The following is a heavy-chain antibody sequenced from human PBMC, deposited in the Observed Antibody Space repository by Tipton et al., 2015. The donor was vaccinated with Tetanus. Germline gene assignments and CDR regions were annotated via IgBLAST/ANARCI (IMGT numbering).Heavy chain of an antibody. Sequence: TLSLTCTVSGASFRNDGYYWSWVRQHPGRGLEWIGYIYYSGSTYYNPSLKSPVTISVDTSKNQFSLTVSSVTAADTAVYYCARTPDYYYGMDVWGQGTTVTVSS. V-gene: IGHV4-31*01. CDR3: ARTPDYYYGMDV. CDR2: IYYSGST. J-gene: IGHJ6*02. CDR1: GASFRNDGYY.